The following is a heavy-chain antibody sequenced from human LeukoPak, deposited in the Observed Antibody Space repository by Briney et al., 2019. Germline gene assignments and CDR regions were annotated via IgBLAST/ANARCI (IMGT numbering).Heavy chain of an antibody. CDR1: GGSISSRSDY. Sequence: SETLSLTCTVSGGSISSRSDYWGWIRQPPGKGLEWLGSFYYSGSTYYKPSLKSRVTISVDTSKNQISLKLSSVTAADTAVYYCARLVVSSWYHEVLLGRDYWGQGTLVTVSS. J-gene: IGHJ4*02. CDR2: FYYSGST. V-gene: IGHV4-39*01. D-gene: IGHD6-13*01. CDR3: ARLVVSSWYHEVLLGRDY.